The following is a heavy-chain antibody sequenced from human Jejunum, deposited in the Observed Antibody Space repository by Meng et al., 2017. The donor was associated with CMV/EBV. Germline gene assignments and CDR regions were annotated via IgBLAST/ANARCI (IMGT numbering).Heavy chain of an antibody. CDR3: AKDYYFGSENPQPNWFDP. J-gene: IGHJ5*02. V-gene: IGHV3-30*18. D-gene: IGHD3-10*01. Sequence: IFNIFDMHWVRQAPGKGLEWLAVISDDGSKKYYADSVKGRFTISTDNSKNTVFLQMNSLRAEDTTVYYCAKDYYFGSENPQPNWFDPRGQGTLVTVSS. CDR2: ISDDGSKK. CDR1: IFNIFD.